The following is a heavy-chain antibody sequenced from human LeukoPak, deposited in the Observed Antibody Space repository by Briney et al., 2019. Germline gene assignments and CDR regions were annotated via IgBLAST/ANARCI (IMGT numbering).Heavy chain of an antibody. V-gene: IGHV4-59*11. D-gene: IGHD5-12*01. Sequence: TSETLSLTCTVSGGSISSHYWSWIRQPPGKGLEWIGYIYYSGSTNYHPSLKSRVTISVDTSKNQFSLKLSSVTAADTAVYYCARESGAYDGWFDPWGQGTLVTVSS. CDR1: GGSISSHY. CDR2: IYYSGST. J-gene: IGHJ5*02. CDR3: ARESGAYDGWFDP.